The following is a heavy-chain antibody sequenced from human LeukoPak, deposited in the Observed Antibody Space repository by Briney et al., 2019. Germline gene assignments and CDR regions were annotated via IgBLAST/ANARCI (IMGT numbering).Heavy chain of an antibody. Sequence: SETLSLTCTVSGGSISSYYWSWIRQPPGKGLEWIGYIYYSGSTHYNPSLKSRVTISVDTCKNQFSLKLSSVTAADTAVYYCAQTTVTDPNWFDPWGQGTLVTVSS. J-gene: IGHJ5*02. CDR1: GGSISSYY. V-gene: IGHV4-59*08. CDR2: IYYSGST. D-gene: IGHD4-17*01. CDR3: AQTTVTDPNWFDP.